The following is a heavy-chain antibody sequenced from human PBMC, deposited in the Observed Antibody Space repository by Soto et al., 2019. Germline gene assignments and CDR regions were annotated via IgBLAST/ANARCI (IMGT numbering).Heavy chain of an antibody. CDR3: ARDQDTFGQAVFDS. Sequence: EVQLVESGGGLVQPGESLRLSCAASGFTLSSSWMHWVRQAPGKGLVWVSRIKTDGSSTSYADSVKGRFTISRDNAKNTLYLQMNSLRAEDTAMYYCARDQDTFGQAVFDSWGQGTLVTVSS. D-gene: IGHD3-16*01. CDR2: IKTDGSST. CDR1: GFTLSSSW. V-gene: IGHV3-74*01. J-gene: IGHJ4*02.